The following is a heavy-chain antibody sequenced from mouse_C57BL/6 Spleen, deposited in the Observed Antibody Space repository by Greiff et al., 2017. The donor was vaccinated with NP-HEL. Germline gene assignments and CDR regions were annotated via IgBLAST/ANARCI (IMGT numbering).Heavy chain of an antibody. J-gene: IGHJ4*01. CDR2: IYPGDGDT. CDR1: GYAFSSSW. CDR3: ARSDAAMDY. V-gene: IGHV1-82*01. Sequence: QVQLQQSGPELVNPGASVKITCKASGYAFSSSWMNWVKQRPGKGLEWIGRIYPGDGDTNYNGKFKGKATLTADKSSSTAYMQLSSLTSEDSAVYFCARSDAAMDYWGQGTSVTVSS.